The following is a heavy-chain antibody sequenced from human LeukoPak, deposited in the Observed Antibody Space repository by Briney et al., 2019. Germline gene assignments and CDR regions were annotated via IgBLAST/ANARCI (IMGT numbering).Heavy chain of an antibody. Sequence: GASVKVSFKASGYTFTSYGISWVRQAPGQGLEWMGWISAYNGNTNYAQKLQGRVTMTTDTSTSTAYMELRSLRSDDTAVYYCARDPYPAVYDSSGYYYGPPNQDQPGRTPLDYWGQGTLVTVSS. CDR1: GYTFTSYG. J-gene: IGHJ4*02. V-gene: IGHV1-18*01. CDR2: ISAYNGNT. D-gene: IGHD3-22*01. CDR3: ARDPYPAVYDSSGYYYGPPNQDQPGRTPLDY.